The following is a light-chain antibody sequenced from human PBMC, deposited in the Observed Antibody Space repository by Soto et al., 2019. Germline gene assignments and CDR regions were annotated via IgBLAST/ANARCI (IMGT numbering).Light chain of an antibody. Sequence: DIVMTQSPLSLPVTPGEPASISCRSSQSLLHSNGYKYLDWYLQKSGQSPQLLIYLGSNRASGVPDRFSGSGSGTYFTLKISRVEAEDVGVYYCMQALQTPYTFGQGTKLEIK. V-gene: IGKV2-28*01. CDR2: LGS. J-gene: IGKJ2*01. CDR3: MQALQTPYT. CDR1: QSLLHSNGYKY.